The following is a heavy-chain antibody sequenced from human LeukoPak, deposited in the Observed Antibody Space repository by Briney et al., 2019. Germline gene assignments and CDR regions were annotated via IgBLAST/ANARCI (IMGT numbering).Heavy chain of an antibody. CDR3: ARDRGWELRHFDY. D-gene: IGHD1-26*01. CDR1: GYTFTSFA. Sequence: ASVQVSCKASGYTFTSFAMHWVRQATGQRIEWMGWINPGNGNTKYSQKFQGRVTITRNTSASTAFMELSSLRSEDTAVYYCARDRGWELRHFDYWGQGTLVTVSS. CDR2: INPGNGNT. V-gene: IGHV1-3*01. J-gene: IGHJ4*02.